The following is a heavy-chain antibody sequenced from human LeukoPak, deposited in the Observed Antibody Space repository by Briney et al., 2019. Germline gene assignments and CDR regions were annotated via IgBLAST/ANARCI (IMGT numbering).Heavy chain of an antibody. CDR2: IFRDGTT. D-gene: IGHD2-2*01. CDR1: SFSVSSDY. J-gene: IGHJ3*02. Sequence: GGSLRLSCAASSFSVSSDYMNWVRHAPGKGLELVSVIFRDGTTHYADAVKGRFTISRDNSKNTLYLQMNSLRAEDTAVYYCARDETPFTRAFDIWGQGTMVTVSS. V-gene: IGHV3-66*01. CDR3: ARDETPFTRAFDI.